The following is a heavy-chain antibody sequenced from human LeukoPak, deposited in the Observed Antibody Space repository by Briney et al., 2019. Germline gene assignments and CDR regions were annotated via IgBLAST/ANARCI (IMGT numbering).Heavy chain of an antibody. V-gene: IGHV4-39*07. Sequence: GSLRLSCTVSGFTASSNSMSWVRQAPGKGLEWIGSIYYSGSTYYNPSLKSRVTISVDTSKNQFSLKLSSVTAADTAVYYCAREMTTYYDILTGYYITKIFDYWGQGTLVTVSS. CDR3: AREMTTYYDILTGYYITKIFDY. D-gene: IGHD3-9*01. CDR1: GFTASSNS. J-gene: IGHJ4*02. CDR2: IYYSGST.